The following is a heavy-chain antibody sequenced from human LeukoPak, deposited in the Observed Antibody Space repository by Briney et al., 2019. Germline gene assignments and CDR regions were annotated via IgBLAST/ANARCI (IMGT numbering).Heavy chain of an antibody. D-gene: IGHD6-19*01. J-gene: IGHJ3*02. CDR2: ISGSGGST. Sequence: TGGSLRLSCAASGFTFSSYAMSWVRQAPGKGLEWVSAISGSGGSTYYADSVKGRFTISRDNSKNTLYLQLNSLRAEVTAVYYCAKDRSSGWYDAFDIWGQGTMVTVSS. CDR1: GFTFSSYA. V-gene: IGHV3-23*01. CDR3: AKDRSSGWYDAFDI.